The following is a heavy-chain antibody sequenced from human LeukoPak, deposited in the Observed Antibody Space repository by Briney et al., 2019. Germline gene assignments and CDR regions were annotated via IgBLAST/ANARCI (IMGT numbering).Heavy chain of an antibody. CDR3: AEDKSPWAYYFDY. V-gene: IGHV3-23*01. J-gene: IGHJ4*02. D-gene: IGHD1-26*01. CDR1: GFTFTTYT. Sequence: GGSLRLSCAASGFTFTTYTMTWVRQAPGKGLEWVSAISGSGGRTNYADSVKGRFNISRDNSKNTLYLEMDSLRAEDTAVYYCAEDKSPWAYYFDYWGQGTLVTVSS. CDR2: ISGSGGRT.